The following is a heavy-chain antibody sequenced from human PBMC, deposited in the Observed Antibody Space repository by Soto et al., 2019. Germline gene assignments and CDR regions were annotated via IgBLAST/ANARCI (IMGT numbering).Heavy chain of an antibody. CDR1: GFTFSSYW. V-gene: IGHV3-74*01. CDR3: ATLSTSGYDDY. CDR2: INSDGSST. J-gene: IGHJ4*02. D-gene: IGHD5-12*01. Sequence: GGSLRLSCAASGFTFSSYWMHWVRQAPGKGLVWVSRINSDGSSTSYADSVKGRFTISRDNAKNTLYLQMNSLRAEDTAVYYCATLSTSGYDDYWGQGTLVTVSS.